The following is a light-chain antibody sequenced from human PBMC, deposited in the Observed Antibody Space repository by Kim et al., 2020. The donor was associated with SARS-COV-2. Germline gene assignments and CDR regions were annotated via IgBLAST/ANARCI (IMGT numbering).Light chain of an antibody. J-gene: IGLJ2*01. CDR3: SSFAGGNRVV. CDR2: DVS. Sequence: GPALSISCTSTSGDLGGYYEFSWYQQHPGKVPQVTIYDVSKRPSGVPDRFSCSKSGNTASLTVSGLPPEDEGDYYCSSFAGGNRVVFGGGTQLTVL. CDR1: SGDLGGYYE. V-gene: IGLV2-8*01.